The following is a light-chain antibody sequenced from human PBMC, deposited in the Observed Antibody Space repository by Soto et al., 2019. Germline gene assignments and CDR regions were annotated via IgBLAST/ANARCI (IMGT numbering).Light chain of an antibody. CDR3: QQFHSFPWT. CDR1: QTIHSF. Sequence: DRQTTQSPSNLSASVADRVTITCRASQTIHSFLAWYQQKPGKAPKLLIYDASNLESGVPSRFSGSGSGTEFTLTVSSLQPDDFATFYCQQFHSFPWTFGQGTKVDIK. CDR2: DAS. V-gene: IGKV1-5*01. J-gene: IGKJ1*01.